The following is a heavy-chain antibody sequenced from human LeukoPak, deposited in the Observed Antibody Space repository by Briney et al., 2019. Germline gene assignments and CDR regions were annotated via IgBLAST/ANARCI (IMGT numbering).Heavy chain of an antibody. CDR3: AKALRYFDWFSFSGFAFDI. CDR2: ISWNSGSI. V-gene: IGHV3-9*01. J-gene: IGHJ3*02. CDR1: GFTFDDYA. Sequence: GGSLRLSCAASGFTFDDYAMHWVRQAPGKGLEWVSGISWNSGSIGYAESVKGRFTISRDNAKNSLYLQMNSLRAEDTALYYCAKALRYFDWFSFSGFAFDIWGQGTMVTVSS. D-gene: IGHD3-9*01.